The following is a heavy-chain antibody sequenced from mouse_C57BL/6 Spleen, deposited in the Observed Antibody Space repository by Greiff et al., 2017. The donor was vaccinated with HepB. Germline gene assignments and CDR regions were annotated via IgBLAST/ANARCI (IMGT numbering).Heavy chain of an antibody. D-gene: IGHD2-2*01. Sequence: VQLQQPGAELVRPGSSVKLSCKASGYTFTSYWMDWVKQRPGQGLEWIGNIYPSDSETHYNQKFKDKATLTVDKSSSTAYMQLSSLTSEDSAVYYCARGYGYDGVAYWGQGTLVTVSA. CDR1: GYTFTSYW. V-gene: IGHV1-61*01. CDR2: IYPSDSET. J-gene: IGHJ3*01. CDR3: ARGYGYDGVAY.